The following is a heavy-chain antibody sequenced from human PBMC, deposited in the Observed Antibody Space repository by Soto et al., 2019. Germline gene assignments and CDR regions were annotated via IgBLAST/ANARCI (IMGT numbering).Heavy chain of an antibody. CDR2: IYYTGST. Sequence: SETLSLTCTVSGGSISSYYWSWIRQPPGKGLEWIGYIYYTGSTNYNPSLKSRVTISVDTSKNQFSLKLSSVTAADTAVYYCARGRRNGDYDFDQWGQGTLVTVS. CDR3: ARGRRNGDYDFDQ. V-gene: IGHV4-59*01. D-gene: IGHD4-17*01. J-gene: IGHJ4*02. CDR1: GGSISSYY.